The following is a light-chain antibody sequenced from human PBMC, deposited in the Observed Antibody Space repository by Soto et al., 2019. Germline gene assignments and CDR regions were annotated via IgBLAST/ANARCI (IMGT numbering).Light chain of an antibody. Sequence: GDSVIITCRASQSVSSWLAWYQQKPGKAPNLLIYKASILKSGVPSMFSGSGSGTEFILTISSLQPDDFATYYCQQYDNDSWTFGQGTKVEIK. V-gene: IGKV1-5*03. CDR1: QSVSSW. J-gene: IGKJ1*01. CDR3: QQYDNDSWT. CDR2: KAS.